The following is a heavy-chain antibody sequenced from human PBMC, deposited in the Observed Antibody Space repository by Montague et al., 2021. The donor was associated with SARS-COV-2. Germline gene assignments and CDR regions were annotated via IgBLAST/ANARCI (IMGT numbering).Heavy chain of an antibody. CDR3: ARDQGYNWNYYYYNGMDV. V-gene: IGHV4-39*07. D-gene: IGHD1-20*01. CDR1: GGSISSSCYY. CDR2: IYYSGST. J-gene: IGHJ6*02. Sequence: SETLSLTCTVYGGSISSSCYYWGWIRQPPGKGLEWIGSIYYSGSTYSNPTLKSRVTISVDTSKYQFSLKLSSVTAADTAVYYCARDQGYNWNYYYYNGMDVWGQGTTVTVSS.